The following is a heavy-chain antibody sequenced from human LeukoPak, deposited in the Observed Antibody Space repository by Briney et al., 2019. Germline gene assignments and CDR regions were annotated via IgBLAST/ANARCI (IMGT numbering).Heavy chain of an antibody. V-gene: IGHV3-30-3*01. D-gene: IGHD5-18*01. CDR2: ISYDGSNK. Sequence: GGSLRLSCAASGFTFSSYAMHWVRQAPGKGLEWVAVISYDGSNKYYADSVKGRFTISRDNSKNTLYLQMNSLRAEDTAVYYCARGVIEDTAMVETHAFDIWGQGTMVTVSS. J-gene: IGHJ3*02. CDR1: GFTFSSYA. CDR3: ARGVIEDTAMVETHAFDI.